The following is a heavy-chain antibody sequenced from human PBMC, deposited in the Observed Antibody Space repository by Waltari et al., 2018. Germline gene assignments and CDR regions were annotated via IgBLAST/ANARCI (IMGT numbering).Heavy chain of an antibody. CDR2: VSGTGDYT. V-gene: IGHV3-23*01. D-gene: IGHD6-19*01. CDR1: GFNFSNYA. CDR3: AKDQAEWLVLDGYFDS. Sequence: EVQLLESGGDLEQPGGSLRISCVGSGFNFSNYAMNWVRQAPGKGLVWVSTVSGTGDYTYYADSVKGRFTISRDNSKNTVFLHMNNLRVEDTAIYFCAKDQAEWLVLDGYFDSWGQGTPVTVSS. J-gene: IGHJ4*02.